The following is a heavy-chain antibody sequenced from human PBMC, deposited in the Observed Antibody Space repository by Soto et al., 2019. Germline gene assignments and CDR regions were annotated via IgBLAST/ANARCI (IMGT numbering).Heavy chain of an antibody. D-gene: IGHD2-8*01. CDR3: AALHLCTNGACYTTDY. CDR2: IVVGSGNT. CDR1: GFTFTSSA. V-gene: IGHV1-58*01. Sequence: SVKVSCKASGFTFTSSAVQWVRQARGQRLEWIGWIVVGSGNTNYAQKFQERVTITRDMSTSTAYMELSSLRSEDTAVYYCAALHLCTNGACYTTDYWGQGTLVTVSS. J-gene: IGHJ4*02.